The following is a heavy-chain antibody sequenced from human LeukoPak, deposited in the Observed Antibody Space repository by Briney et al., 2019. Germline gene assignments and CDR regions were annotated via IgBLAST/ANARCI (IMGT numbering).Heavy chain of an antibody. D-gene: IGHD3-10*01. CDR3: AKDRAPTTGSSDY. CDR1: GFIFSRYG. CDR2: ISGSGGST. J-gene: IGHJ4*02. V-gene: IGHV3-23*01. Sequence: PGGWLRLSCAASGFIFSRYGMSSVRQAPGKGLEWVSGISGSGGSTYYADSVKGRFTISRDSSKNTLYLQMNSLRAEDTAVYYCAKDRAPTTGSSDYWGQGTLVTVSS.